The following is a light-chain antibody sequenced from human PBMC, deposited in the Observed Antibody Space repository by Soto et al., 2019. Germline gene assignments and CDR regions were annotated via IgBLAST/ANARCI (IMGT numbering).Light chain of an antibody. CDR2: EVT. V-gene: IGLV2-8*01. CDR1: NSDVGGYNY. J-gene: IGLJ2*01. Sequence: QSALTQSPSASGSPGQSVTISCTGTNSDVGGYNYVSWYQHHPGKAPKLMIYEVTKRPSGVPDRFSGSKSGNTASLTVSGLQSEDEADYSCSSYAGSNNLVFGGGTKLTVL. CDR3: SSYAGSNNLV.